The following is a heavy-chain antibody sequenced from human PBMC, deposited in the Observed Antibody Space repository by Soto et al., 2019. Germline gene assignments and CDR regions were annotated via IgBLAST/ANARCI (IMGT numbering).Heavy chain of an antibody. D-gene: IGHD6-19*01. J-gene: IGHJ6*02. CDR1: GGTFSNYA. CDR2: IVPIFGTT. V-gene: IGHV1-69*12. CDR3: ARVEAVAGLYNYHGLDV. Sequence: QVQLVQSGAEVKKPGSSVKVSCKVSGGTFSNYAIDWVRLAPGHGLECMGGIVPIFGTTYYTQKFQGRATIIADASTTTAYLEMSSLRSEDTAIYYCARVEAVAGLYNYHGLDVWCQGTAVTISS.